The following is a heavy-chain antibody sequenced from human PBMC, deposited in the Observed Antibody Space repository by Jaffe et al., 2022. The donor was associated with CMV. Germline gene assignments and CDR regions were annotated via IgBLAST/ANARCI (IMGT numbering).Heavy chain of an antibody. J-gene: IGHJ4*02. Sequence: QVQLVQSGAEVKNPGASVKVSCKASGYTFTNYHMHWVRQAPGQGLEWMGMINPSGASTSYAQKFQGRVTLTTDTSTSTAYMELSSLRSEDTAVYYCARGKSSSWYVYWGQGTLVTVSS. CDR2: INPSGAST. CDR1: GYTFTNYH. V-gene: IGHV1-46*01. CDR3: ARGKSSSWYVY. D-gene: IGHD6-13*01.